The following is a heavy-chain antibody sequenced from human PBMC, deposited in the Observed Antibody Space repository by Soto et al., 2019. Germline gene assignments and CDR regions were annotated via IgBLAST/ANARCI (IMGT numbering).Heavy chain of an antibody. V-gene: IGHV1-24*01. CDR3: ATLGVYDFWSGYLDY. J-gene: IGHJ4*02. CDR2: FDPEDGET. D-gene: IGHD3-3*01. CDR1: GYTLTELS. Sequence: GASVKVSCKVSGYTLTELSMHWVRQAPGKGLEWMGGFDPEDGETIYAQKFQGRVTMTEDTSTDTAYMELSSLRSEDTAVYYCATLGVYDFWSGYLDYWGQGTLDTVSS.